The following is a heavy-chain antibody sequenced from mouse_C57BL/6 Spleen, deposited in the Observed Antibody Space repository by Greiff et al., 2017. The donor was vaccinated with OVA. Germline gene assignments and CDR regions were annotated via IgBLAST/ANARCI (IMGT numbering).Heavy chain of an antibody. CDR1: GFSLTSYG. V-gene: IGHV2-2*01. D-gene: IGHD1-1*01. Sequence: VKLMESGPGLVQPSQSLSITCTVSGFSLTSYGVHWVRQSPGKGLEWLGVIWSGGSTDYNAAFISRLSISKDNSKSQVFFKMNSLQADDTAIDYCASFTTVVAHWYFDVWGTGTTVTVSS. CDR2: IWSGGST. J-gene: IGHJ1*03. CDR3: ASFTTVVAHWYFDV.